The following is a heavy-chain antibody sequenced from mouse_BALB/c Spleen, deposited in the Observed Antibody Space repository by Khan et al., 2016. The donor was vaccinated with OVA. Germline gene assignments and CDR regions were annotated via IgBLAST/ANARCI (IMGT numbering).Heavy chain of an antibody. Sequence: QVQLKQSGPELVKPGASVKMSCKASGYTFTDYFISWVKQRTGQGLEWIGEIFPGSGSTYYNEKFKGKATLTVDKSSNTAYMQLSSLTSEDSAVYFCARKGDDGYFLTYWGQGTLVTVSA. V-gene: IGHV1-77*01. J-gene: IGHJ3*01. CDR1: GYTFTDYF. D-gene: IGHD2-3*01. CDR3: ARKGDDGYFLTY. CDR2: IFPGSGST.